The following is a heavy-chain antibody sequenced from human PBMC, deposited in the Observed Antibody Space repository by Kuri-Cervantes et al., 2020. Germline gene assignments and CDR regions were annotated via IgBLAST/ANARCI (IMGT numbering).Heavy chain of an antibody. Sequence: SETLSLTCSVSGGSISTSSNYWGWIRQPPGKGLEWIGTIYYSGATYSNPSLRSRVTMSVDKSKNQVSLKLRSVTAADTALYFCARVRGGTRSYYYMDVWGKGTRVTVSS. V-gene: IGHV4-39*07. CDR2: IYYSGAT. CDR3: ARVRGGTRSYYYMDV. CDR1: GGSISTSSNY. J-gene: IGHJ6*03. D-gene: IGHD1-1*01.